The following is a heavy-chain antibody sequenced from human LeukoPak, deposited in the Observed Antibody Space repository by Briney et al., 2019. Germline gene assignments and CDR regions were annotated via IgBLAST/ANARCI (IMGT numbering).Heavy chain of an antibody. CDR1: GYTSTSYG. CDR2: ISAYNGNT. Sequence: ASVEVSCKASGYTSTSYGISWVRQAPGQGLEWMGWISAYNGNTNYAQRLQGRVTMTTDTSTSTAYMELRSLRSDDTAVYYCARPRGGWPLNYFDYWGQGTLVTVST. J-gene: IGHJ4*02. V-gene: IGHV1-18*01. CDR3: ARPRGGWPLNYFDY. D-gene: IGHD6-19*01.